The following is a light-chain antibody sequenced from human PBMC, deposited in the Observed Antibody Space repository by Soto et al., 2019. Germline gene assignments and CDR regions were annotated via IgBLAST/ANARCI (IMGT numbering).Light chain of an antibody. V-gene: IGKV1-39*01. CDR3: QQSYSTPPIT. CDR2: ASS. Sequence: DIQMTQSPSSLSASVGDRVTITCRANYNIRNSLNWYQQKPREAPKLLIYASSSLESGVPSRFSGSASGTDFTLTINSLQPEDFATYYCQQSYSTPPITFGQGTRLEIK. CDR1: YNIRNS. J-gene: IGKJ5*01.